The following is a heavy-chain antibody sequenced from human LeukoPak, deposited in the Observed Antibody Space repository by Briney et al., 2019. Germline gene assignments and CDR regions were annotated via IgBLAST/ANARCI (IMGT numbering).Heavy chain of an antibody. CDR2: IRGNGVTT. J-gene: IGHJ6*03. Sequence: GGSLRLSCAASGFTFSSYGMNWVRQAPGKGLEWVSGIRGNGVTTYYADSVKGRFTISRDNSKNTLYLQLSSLRADDTAVYYCAKSQEVTETYYNYYMDVWGKGTTVTISS. CDR1: GFTFSSYG. CDR3: AKSQEVTETYYNYYMDV. V-gene: IGHV3-23*01. D-gene: IGHD5-18*01.